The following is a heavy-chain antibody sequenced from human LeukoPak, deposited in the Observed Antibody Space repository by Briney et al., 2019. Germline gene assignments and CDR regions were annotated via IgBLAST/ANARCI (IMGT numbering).Heavy chain of an antibody. CDR1: GFTFSSYW. J-gene: IGHJ6*02. CDR3: ARGGGLDV. V-gene: IGHV3-7*03. Sequence: GGSLRLSCAASGFTFSSYWMSWARQAPGKGLEWAASINHNGNVNYYVDSVKGRFTISRDNAKNSLYLQMSNLRAEDTAVYFCARGGGLDVWGQGATVTVSS. D-gene: IGHD3-16*01. CDR2: INHNGNVN.